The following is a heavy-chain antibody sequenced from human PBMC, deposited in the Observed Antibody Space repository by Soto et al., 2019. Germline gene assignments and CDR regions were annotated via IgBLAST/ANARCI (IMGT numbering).Heavy chain of an antibody. D-gene: IGHD6-19*01. V-gene: IGHV4-30-2*01. J-gene: IGHJ4*02. CDR3: ARAGDSSGPVALGY. Sequence: QLQLQESGSGLVKPSQTLSLTCAVSGGSISSGGSSWSWIRQPPGKGLEWIGYIYHSGSTYYNPSLKRRVTIPVDRSKHQFCLKMSSVTAADTAVYYCARAGDSSGPVALGYWGQGTLVTVSS. CDR2: IYHSGST. CDR1: GGSISSGGSS.